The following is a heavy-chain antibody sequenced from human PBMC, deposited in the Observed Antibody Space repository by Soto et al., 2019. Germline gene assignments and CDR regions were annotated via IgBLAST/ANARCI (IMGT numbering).Heavy chain of an antibody. V-gene: IGHV3-48*01. CDR2: ISSSSSNI. Sequence: EVQLVESGGGLVQPGGSLRLSCAASGFTFSSYSMNWVRQAPGKGLEWVSYISSSSSNIYYADSVKGRFTISRDNAKNTLYLRMESRRAEDAAVYYCARATYYYGTGSYGLWGQGTRVTVSS. J-gene: IGHJ4*02. CDR1: GFTFSSYS. D-gene: IGHD3-10*01. CDR3: ARATYYYGTGSYGL.